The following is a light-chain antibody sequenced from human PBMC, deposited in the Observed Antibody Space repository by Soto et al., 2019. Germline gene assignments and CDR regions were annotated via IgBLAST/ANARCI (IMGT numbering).Light chain of an antibody. CDR2: GAP. Sequence: EIVLTQSPGTLSLSPGERATLSCRASQSLSSSYLVWYQQKPGQAPRLLIYGAPTRATGIPARLSGSGSGTDFTLTISSLQSEDFAVYYCQQYDKWPRTFGQGTKV. CDR1: QSLSSSY. V-gene: IGKV3-20*01. CDR3: QQYDKWPRT. J-gene: IGKJ1*01.